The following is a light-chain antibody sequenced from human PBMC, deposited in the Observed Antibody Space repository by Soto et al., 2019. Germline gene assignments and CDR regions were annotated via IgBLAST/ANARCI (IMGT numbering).Light chain of an antibody. CDR3: QAYDYSLTASV. Sequence: QLVLTQXPSVXGAPXQRXXXSXTGNXXXLXXXXXVHWYQXLXGAAPKLVIFGNRNRPSGVPERFSGSKSGTSASLAITGLQAEDEADYYCQAYDYSLTASVFGGGTKLTVL. V-gene: IGLV1-40*01. J-gene: IGLJ3*02. CDR2: GNR. CDR1: XXXLXXXXX.